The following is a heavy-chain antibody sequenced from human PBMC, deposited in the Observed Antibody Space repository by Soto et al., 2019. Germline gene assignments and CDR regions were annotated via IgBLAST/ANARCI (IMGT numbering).Heavy chain of an antibody. CDR2: ISSSSSYI. CDR3: ARDRLTIFGVVEYYYGMDV. V-gene: IGHV3-21*01. D-gene: IGHD3-3*01. J-gene: IGHJ6*02. CDR1: GFTFSSYS. Sequence: GSLRLSCAASGFTFSSYSMNWVRQAPGKGLEWVSSISSSSSYIYYADSVKGRFTISRDNAKNSLYLQMNSLRAEDTAVYYCARDRLTIFGVVEYYYGMDVWGQGTTVTVSS.